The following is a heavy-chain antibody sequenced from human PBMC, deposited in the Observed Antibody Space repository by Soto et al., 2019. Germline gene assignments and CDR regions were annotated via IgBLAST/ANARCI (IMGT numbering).Heavy chain of an antibody. J-gene: IGHJ6*02. CDR3: ARSSRSLSTQDYYYYGMDV. V-gene: IGHV1-69*06. D-gene: IGHD6-6*01. CDR1: GGTFSSYA. Sequence: SVKVSCKASGGTFSSYAISWVRQAPGQGLEWMGGIIPIFGTANYAQKFQGRVTITADKSTSTAYMELSSLRSEDTAVYYCARSSRSLSTQDYYYYGMDVWGQGTTVTVSS. CDR2: IIPIFGTA.